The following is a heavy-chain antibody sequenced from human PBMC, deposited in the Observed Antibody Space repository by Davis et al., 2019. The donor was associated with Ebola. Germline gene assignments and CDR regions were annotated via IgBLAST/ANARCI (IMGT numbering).Heavy chain of an antibody. D-gene: IGHD1-7*01. CDR3: ARLRVEAYNWNYSGVFDY. CDR2: IYHSGST. Sequence: SETLSLTCAVSGGSISSSNWWSWVRQPPGKGLEWIGEIYHSGSTNYNPSLKSRVTISVDRSKNQFSLKLSSVTAADTAVYYCARLRVEAYNWNYSGVFDYWGQGTLVTVSS. J-gene: IGHJ4*02. V-gene: IGHV4-4*02. CDR1: GGSISSSNW.